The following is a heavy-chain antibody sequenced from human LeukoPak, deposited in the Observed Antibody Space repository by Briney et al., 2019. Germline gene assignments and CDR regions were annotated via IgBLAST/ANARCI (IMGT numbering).Heavy chain of an antibody. D-gene: IGHD3-3*01. CDR1: GFTFSSYG. V-gene: IGHV3-30*18. CDR2: ISYDGSNK. CDR3: AKRYDFWSGSPVDY. Sequence: GGSLRLSCAASGFTFSSYGLHWVRQAPGKGLEWVAVISYDGSNKYYADPGKGPFTISTDKSKNSLYLQMNSLRAEDTAVYYCAKRYDFWSGSPVDYWGQGTLVTVSS. J-gene: IGHJ4*02.